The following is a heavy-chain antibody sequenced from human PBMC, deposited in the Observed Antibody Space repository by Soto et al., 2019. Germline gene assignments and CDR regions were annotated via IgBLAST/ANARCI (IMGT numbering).Heavy chain of an antibody. V-gene: IGHV3-30*18. D-gene: IGHD3-22*01. CDR2: VSYDGSNK. CDR1: GFTFSSYG. Sequence: QVQLVESGGGVVQPGRSLRLSCAASGFTFSSYGVHWVRQAPGKGLEWVASVSYDGSNKHYADSVKGRFTISRDNSRNTLDLQMNSLRAEDPAVYYCAKDTYYYDRSGYYTYDHWGQGTQVTVSS. CDR3: AKDTYYYDRSGYYTYDH. J-gene: IGHJ4*02.